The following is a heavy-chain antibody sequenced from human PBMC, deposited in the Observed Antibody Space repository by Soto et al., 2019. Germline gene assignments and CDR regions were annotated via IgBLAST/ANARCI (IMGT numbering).Heavy chain of an antibody. V-gene: IGHV2-5*02. CDR2: TYWDDDN. CDR1: GFSLSTGDVG. CDR3: AQSSRGAYPEYFRH. Sequence: QITLKESGPALVRPTQTLALTCTFSGFSLSTGDVGVAWIRQPPGKALEWLALTYWDDDNRYSPSLRSRLTITKDTSKDQVVLTMTNMDPVDTATSYCAQSSRGAYPEYFRHWGQGTLVTVSS. D-gene: IGHD2-2*01. J-gene: IGHJ1*01.